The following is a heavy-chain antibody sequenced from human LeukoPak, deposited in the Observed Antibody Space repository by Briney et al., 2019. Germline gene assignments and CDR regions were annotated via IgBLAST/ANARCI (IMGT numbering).Heavy chain of an antibody. J-gene: IGHJ4*02. Sequence: QPGGSLRLSCAVSGITLSNYGMSWVRQAPGKGLEWVAGTSDSGGSTKYADSVKGRFTISRDNPKNTLFLQMNSLRAEDTAVYFCAKRGVVIRVVLVGFHKEAYYFESWGQGALVTVSS. CDR1: GITLSNYG. D-gene: IGHD3/OR15-3a*01. V-gene: IGHV3-23*01. CDR2: TSDSGGST. CDR3: AKRGVVIRVVLVGFHKEAYYFES.